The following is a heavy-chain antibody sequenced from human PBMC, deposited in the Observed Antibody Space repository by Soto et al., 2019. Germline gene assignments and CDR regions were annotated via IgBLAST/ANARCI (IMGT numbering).Heavy chain of an antibody. V-gene: IGHV1-69*02. CDR3: ASPQVPANDAFDI. CDR2: IIPILGIA. Sequence: QVQLVQSGAEVKKPGSSVKVSSKASGVTFSSYTVSWVRQAPGHGLEWMGRIIPILGIANYAQKFQGRVTITADKCTSTVYMVLSSLRSEDTAVYYCASPQVPANDAFDIWGQGTMVTVSS. J-gene: IGHJ3*02. D-gene: IGHD2-2*01. CDR1: GVTFSSYT.